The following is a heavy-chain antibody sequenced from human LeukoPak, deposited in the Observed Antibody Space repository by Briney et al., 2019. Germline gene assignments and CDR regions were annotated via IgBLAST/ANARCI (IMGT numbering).Heavy chain of an antibody. CDR3: ARPPYYDFWSGYYKGWFDP. CDR1: GGSISGYY. Sequence: SETLSLTCTVSGGSISGYYWSWIRQPPGKGLEWIGEINHSGSTNYNPSLKSRVTISVDTSKNQFSLKLSSVTAADTAVYYCARPPYYDFWSGYYKGWFDPWGQGTLVTVSS. J-gene: IGHJ5*02. V-gene: IGHV4-34*01. D-gene: IGHD3-3*01. CDR2: INHSGST.